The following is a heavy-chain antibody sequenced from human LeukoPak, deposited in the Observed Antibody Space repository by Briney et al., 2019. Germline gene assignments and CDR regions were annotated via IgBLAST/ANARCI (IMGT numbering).Heavy chain of an antibody. V-gene: IGHV3-53*04. CDR1: GFTVSSNY. CDR3: ARERYYYDSSGPETVCYFDY. CDR2: IHSGGST. Sequence: GSLRLSCAASGFTVSSNYMSWVRQAPGKGLEWVSVIHSGGSTYYADSVKGRFTISRHNSKNTLYLQMNSLRAEDTAVYYCARERYYYDSSGPETVCYFDYWGQGTLVTVSS. D-gene: IGHD3-22*01. J-gene: IGHJ4*02.